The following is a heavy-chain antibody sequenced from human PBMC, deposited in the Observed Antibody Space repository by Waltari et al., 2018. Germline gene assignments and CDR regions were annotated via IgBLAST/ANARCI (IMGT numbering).Heavy chain of an antibody. Sequence: EVQLVQSGAELKKHGAPLKIYCKASGYTFTDYYMHLVQPAPGQGLEWMGRVDPEDGETIYAEKFQGRVTITADTSTDTAYMELSSLRSEDTAVYYCATGERRADYWGQGPRVTVSS. J-gene: IGHJ4*02. V-gene: IGHV1-69-2*01. CDR3: ATGERRADY. CDR2: VDPEDGET. CDR1: GYTFTDYY.